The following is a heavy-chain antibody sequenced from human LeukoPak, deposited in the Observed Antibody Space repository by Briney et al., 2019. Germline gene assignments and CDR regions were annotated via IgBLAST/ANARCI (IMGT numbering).Heavy chain of an antibody. CDR3: ARDFGWAFGY. CDR1: GFTFRSYS. Sequence: PGGSLRLSCSASGFTFRSYSMNWVRQAPGKGLEWVSYISGSNSPIDYADSVKGRFTISRDNSKSSLYLQMNSLRDEDTAVYYCARDFGWAFGYWGQGALVTVSS. V-gene: IGHV3-48*02. D-gene: IGHD6-19*01. CDR2: ISGSNSPI. J-gene: IGHJ4*02.